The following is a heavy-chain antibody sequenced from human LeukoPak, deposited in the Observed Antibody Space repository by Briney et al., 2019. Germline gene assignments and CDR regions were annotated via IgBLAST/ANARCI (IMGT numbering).Heavy chain of an antibody. CDR2: INPNSGGT. CDR3: ATGGAAGDYYFDY. J-gene: IGHJ4*02. Sequence: GASVKVSCKAPGYTFTGYYMHWVRQAPGQGLEWMGWINPNSGGTNYAQKFQGRVTMTRDTSISTAYMELCRLRSDDTAVYYCATGGAAGDYYFDYWGQGTLVTVSS. CDR1: GYTFTGYY. V-gene: IGHV1-2*02. D-gene: IGHD6-13*01.